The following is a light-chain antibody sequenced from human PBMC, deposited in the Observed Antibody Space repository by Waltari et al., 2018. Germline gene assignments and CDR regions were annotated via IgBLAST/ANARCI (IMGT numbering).Light chain of an antibody. V-gene: IGLV3-21*04. J-gene: IGLJ2*01. CDR1: HIGRKS. CDR2: YDS. Sequence: SYVVTQSPSVSVAPGATAWITSGGAHIGRKSVHWYQRRPGQAPVLVISYDSDRPSGIPERFSGSNSGNTATLTISWVEAEDEADYYCLVWHSTSDHHGVFGGGTKLTVL. CDR3: LVWHSTSDHHGV.